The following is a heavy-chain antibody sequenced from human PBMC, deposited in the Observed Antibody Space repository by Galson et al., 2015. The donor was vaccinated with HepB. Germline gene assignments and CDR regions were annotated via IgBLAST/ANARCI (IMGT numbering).Heavy chain of an antibody. V-gene: IGHV3-48*02. J-gene: IGHJ6*02. D-gene: IGHD3-10*01. Sequence: SLRLSCAASGFTFSSYSMNWVRQAPGKGLEWVSYISSSSSTIYYADPVKGRFTISRDNAKNSLYLQMNSLRDEDTAVYYCAREVLLWFGEYSVEGGGMDVWGQGTTVTVSS. CDR2: ISSSSSTI. CDR3: AREVLLWFGEYSVEGGGMDV. CDR1: GFTFSSYS.